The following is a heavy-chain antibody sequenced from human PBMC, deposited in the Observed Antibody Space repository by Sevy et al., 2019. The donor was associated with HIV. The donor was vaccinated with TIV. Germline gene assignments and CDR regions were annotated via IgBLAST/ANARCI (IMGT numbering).Heavy chain of an antibody. CDR1: GFLFSRYE. Sequence: GGSLRLSCAASGFLFSRYEMNWVRQAPGKGLEWVSYITNSGSSMSYSDSVRGRLTISRDNAKNLLFLQMNSLIAEDTASYYCARDVPPSATTVAHFDYWGQRTLVTVSS. J-gene: IGHJ4*02. D-gene: IGHD4-17*01. CDR3: ARDVPPSATTVAHFDY. CDR2: ITNSGSSM. V-gene: IGHV3-48*03.